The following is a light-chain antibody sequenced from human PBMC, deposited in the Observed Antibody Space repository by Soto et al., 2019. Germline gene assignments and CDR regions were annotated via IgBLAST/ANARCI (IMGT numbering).Light chain of an antibody. CDR3: VSFTSSTTYV. J-gene: IGLJ1*01. Sequence: QSVLTQPASVSDSPGQSITISCTGTSSDVGGSNHVSWYQQHPGKAPKLMIYDVTNRPSEVSHRFSGSKSGSTASLIISGLQAEDEADYYCVSFTSSTTYVFGTGTKVTVL. V-gene: IGLV2-14*01. CDR1: SSDVGGSNH. CDR2: DVT.